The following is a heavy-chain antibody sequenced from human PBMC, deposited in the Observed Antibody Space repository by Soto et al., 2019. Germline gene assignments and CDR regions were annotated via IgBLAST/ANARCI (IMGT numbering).Heavy chain of an antibody. J-gene: IGHJ4*02. V-gene: IGHV3-30*19. D-gene: IGHD6-19*01. CDR2: ISNDGSKR. CDR1: GFTFSTYG. CDR3: ARSIAVAGLDY. Sequence: GGSLRLSCTTSGFTFSTYGMHWVRQAPGKGLEWVAVISNDGSKRYYAQSVKGRFTISRDNSNNTVDLQMNSLRAEDTALYYCARSIAVAGLDYWGPGTLVTVSS.